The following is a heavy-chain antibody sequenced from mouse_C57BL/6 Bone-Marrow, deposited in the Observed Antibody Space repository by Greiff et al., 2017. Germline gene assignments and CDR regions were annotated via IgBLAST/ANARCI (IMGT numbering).Heavy chain of an antibody. D-gene: IGHD1-1*01. J-gene: IGHJ4*01. CDR1: GYTFTDYY. Sequence: VQLKESGPVLVKPGASVKMSCKASGYTFTDYYMNWVKQSHGKSLEWIGVINPYNGGTSYNQKFKGKATLTVDKSSSTAYMELNSLTSEDSAVYYCARGGFITTVVAPYAMDYWGQGTSVTVSS. CDR2: INPYNGGT. CDR3: ARGGFITTVVAPYAMDY. V-gene: IGHV1-19*01.